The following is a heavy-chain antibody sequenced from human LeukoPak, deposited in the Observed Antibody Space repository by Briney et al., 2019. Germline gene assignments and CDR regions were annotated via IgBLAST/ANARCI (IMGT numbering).Heavy chain of an antibody. CDR1: GYTFSNYY. CDR2: INPSGGST. D-gene: IGHD3-3*01. CDR3: AIATYYDFWSGYWNYYYYYYMDV. V-gene: IGHV1-46*01. J-gene: IGHJ6*03. Sequence: GASVKVSCKASGYTFSNYYMHWVRQAPGQGLEWMGIINPSGGSTSYAQKFQGRVTITADKSTSTAYMELSSLRSEDTAVYYCAIATYYDFWSGYWNYYYYYYMDVWGKGTTVTVSS.